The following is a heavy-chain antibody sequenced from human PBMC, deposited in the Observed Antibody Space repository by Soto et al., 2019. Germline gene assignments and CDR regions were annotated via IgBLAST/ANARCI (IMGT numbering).Heavy chain of an antibody. J-gene: IGHJ4*02. Sequence: QVQLVQSGAEVKKPGASVKVSCKASGYTFTNFGISWVRQAPGQGREWMGWISAYNGNTNYAKKFQGRVTRTTDTFTSSAHMGVRGLRLDDTARGYCATRGTPIDYWGQGHGVTVSS. D-gene: IGHD3-16*01. CDR2: ISAYNGNT. V-gene: IGHV1-18*01. CDR3: ATRGTPIDY. CDR1: GYTFTNFG.